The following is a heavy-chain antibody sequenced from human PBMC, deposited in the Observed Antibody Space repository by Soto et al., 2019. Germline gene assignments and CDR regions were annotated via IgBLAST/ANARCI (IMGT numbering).Heavy chain of an antibody. CDR1: GYSFTSYW. V-gene: IGHV5-51*01. J-gene: IGHJ4*02. D-gene: IGHD3-22*01. CDR3: ARTNYYDSSGYYLDY. Sequence: EVQLVQSGAEVKKPGESLKISCKGSGYSFTSYWIGWVRQMPGKGLEWMGIIYPGDSDTRYSPSFQGQVTISADKSISTAYLQWSSLNASDTAMYYCARTNYYDSSGYYLDYWGQGTLVTVSS. CDR2: IYPGDSDT.